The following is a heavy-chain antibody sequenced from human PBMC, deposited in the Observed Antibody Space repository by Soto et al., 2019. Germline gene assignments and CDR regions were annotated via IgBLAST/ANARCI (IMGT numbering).Heavy chain of an antibody. CDR3: ARDNSLDLTGYYPYFDY. J-gene: IGHJ4*02. Sequence: QVQLQESGPGLVKPSQTLSLTCTVSGGSISSGGYYWSWIRQHPGKGLEWIGYIYYSGSTYYNPSLQSRVTISVDTSKNQFSLKLSSVTAADTAVYYCARDNSLDLTGYYPYFDYWGQGTLVTVSS. V-gene: IGHV4-31*03. D-gene: IGHD3-9*01. CDR1: GGSISSGGYY. CDR2: IYYSGST.